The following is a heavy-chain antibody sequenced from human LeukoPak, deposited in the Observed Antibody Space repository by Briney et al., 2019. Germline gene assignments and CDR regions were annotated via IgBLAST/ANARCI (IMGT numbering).Heavy chain of an antibody. CDR2: ICTHGDT. D-gene: IGHD2-2*02. CDR1: GFTFSTYD. CDR3: ARGIFCNATSCFTVRAFEI. J-gene: IGHJ3*02. V-gene: IGHV3-13*01. Sequence: GGSLRLSCAASGFTFSTYDMHWVRQGTGEGLEWVSGICTHGDTHYADSVKGRFTISRENADNSLYLQMNSLRAGDTAVYYCARGIFCNATSCFTVRAFEIWGQGTMVTVSS.